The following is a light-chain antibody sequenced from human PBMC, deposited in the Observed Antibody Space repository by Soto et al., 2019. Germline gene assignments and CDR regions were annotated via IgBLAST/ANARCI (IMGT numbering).Light chain of an antibody. CDR3: GTWDSSLSVWV. CDR2: ENN. V-gene: IGLV1-51*02. J-gene: IGLJ3*02. CDR1: SSNIGNNY. Sequence: QSVLTQPPSVSPAPGQKVTVSCSGSSSNIGNNYVSWYQQLPGTAPKLLIYENNKRPSGIPDRFSGSKSGTSATLGITGLQTGDEADYYCGTWDSSLSVWVFGGGTKVTVL.